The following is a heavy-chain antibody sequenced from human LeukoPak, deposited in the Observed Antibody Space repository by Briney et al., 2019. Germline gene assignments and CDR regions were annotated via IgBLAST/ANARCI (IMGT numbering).Heavy chain of an antibody. CDR1: GFTFSSYG. CDR2: IRYDGSNK. V-gene: IGHV3-30*02. J-gene: IGHJ4*02. D-gene: IGHD3-22*01. CDR3: AKDSDYYDSSGYYLPDY. Sequence: GGSLRLSCAASGFTFSSYGMHWVRQAPGKGLEWVAFIRYDGSNKYYADSVKGRFTISRDNSKNTLYLQMNSLRAEDTAVYYCAKDSDYYDSSGYYLPDYWGQGTLVTVSS.